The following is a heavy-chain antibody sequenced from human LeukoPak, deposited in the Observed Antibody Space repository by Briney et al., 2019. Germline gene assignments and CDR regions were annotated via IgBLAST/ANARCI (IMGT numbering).Heavy chain of an antibody. J-gene: IGHJ5*02. CDR1: GYTFTGYY. D-gene: IGHD2-15*01. CDR2: INPNSGGT. CDR3: ARSGGIRRVKYKWFDP. V-gene: IGHV1-2*02. Sequence: ASVKVSCKASGYTFTGYYMHWVRQAPGQGLEWMGWINPNSGGTNYAQKFQGRVTMTRDTSISTAYMELSRLRSDDTAVYYCARSGGIRRVKYKWFDPWGQGTLVTVSS.